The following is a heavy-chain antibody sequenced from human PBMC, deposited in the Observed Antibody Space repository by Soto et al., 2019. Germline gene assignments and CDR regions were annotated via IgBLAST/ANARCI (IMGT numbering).Heavy chain of an antibody. CDR3: ARLTGSSSYYYYYYGMDV. CDR2: INPNSGGT. CDR1: GYTFTGYY. J-gene: IGHJ6*02. Sequence: ASVKVSCKASGYTFTGYYMHWVRQAPGQGLEWMGWINPNSGGTNYAQKFQGRVTMTRDTSISTAYVELSRLRSDDTAVYYCARLTGSSSYYYYYYGMDVWGQGTTVTVSS. D-gene: IGHD6-6*01. V-gene: IGHV1-2*02.